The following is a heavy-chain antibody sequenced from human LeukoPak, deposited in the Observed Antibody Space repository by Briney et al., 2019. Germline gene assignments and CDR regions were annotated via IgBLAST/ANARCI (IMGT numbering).Heavy chain of an antibody. D-gene: IGHD1-26*01. CDR3: ARREWETGDFDY. J-gene: IGHJ4*02. Sequence: SETLSLTCTVSGGSISSYYWSWIRQPPGKGLEWIGYIYYSGSTNYNPSLKSRVTLSGDTSKNQFSLKLSSVTAAGTAVYYCARREWETGDFDYWGQGTLVTVSS. CDR1: GGSISSYY. CDR2: IYYSGST. V-gene: IGHV4-59*01.